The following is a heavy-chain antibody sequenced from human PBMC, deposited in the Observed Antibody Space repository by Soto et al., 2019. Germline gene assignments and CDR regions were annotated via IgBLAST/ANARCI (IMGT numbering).Heavy chain of an antibody. CDR1: GGSITSGGYS. J-gene: IGHJ6*02. Sequence: QLQLQESGSGLVKPSQTLSLTCTVSGGSITSGGYSWTWIRQSPGKGLEWIGYTYQSGSADYTPSLKSRVTSSVDMSKNQFSLNPTSVTAADTAVYYCARDYYGMDVWGQGTTVTVSS. CDR2: TYQSGSA. V-gene: IGHV4-30-2*06. CDR3: ARDYYGMDV.